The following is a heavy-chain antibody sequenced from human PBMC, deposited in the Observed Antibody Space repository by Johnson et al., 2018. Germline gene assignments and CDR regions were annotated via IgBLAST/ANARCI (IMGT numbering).Heavy chain of an antibody. CDR1: GFTFTSYA. V-gene: IGHV3-30-3*01. J-gene: IGHJ4*02. CDR3: AKALTPSGLLYYFDY. Sequence: QAQLVESGGGVVQPGRSLRLSCAASGFTFTSYAMHWVRQAPGKGLEWVAAISYDGDNDYYADSVKGRFTISRDNSGTIVYLHMNSLRAEDTAVYYCAKALTPSGLLYYFDYGGQGTPVTVAS. D-gene: IGHD7-27*01. CDR2: ISYDGDND.